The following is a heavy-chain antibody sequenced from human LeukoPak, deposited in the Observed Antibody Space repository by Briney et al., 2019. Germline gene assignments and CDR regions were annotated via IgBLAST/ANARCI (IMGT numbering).Heavy chain of an antibody. V-gene: IGHV3-74*01. CDR2: INGDGSDT. J-gene: IGHJ5*02. Sequence: PGGSLRLSCAASGFTFRSYWMHWVRQAPGKGLVWVSRINGDGSDTSYAESVKGRFTITRDNAKNMLYLQMNSLRAEDTAVYYCARDRRYEGGFDPWGQGTQVTVSS. CDR1: GFTFRSYW. D-gene: IGHD2-2*01. CDR3: ARDRRYEGGFDP.